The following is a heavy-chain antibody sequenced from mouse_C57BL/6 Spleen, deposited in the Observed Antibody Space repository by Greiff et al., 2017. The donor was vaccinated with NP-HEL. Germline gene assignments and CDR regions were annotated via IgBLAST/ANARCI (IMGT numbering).Heavy chain of an antibody. V-gene: IGHV5-15*01. J-gene: IGHJ4*01. CDR3: AREEDSSGYDYAMDY. Sequence: EVQGVESGGGLVQPGGSLKLSCAASGFTFSDYGMAWVRQAPRKGPEWVAFISNLAYSIYYADTVTGRFTISRENAKNTLYLEMSSLRSEDTAMYYCAREEDSSGYDYAMDYWGQGTSVTVSS. D-gene: IGHD3-2*02. CDR2: ISNLAYSI. CDR1: GFTFSDYG.